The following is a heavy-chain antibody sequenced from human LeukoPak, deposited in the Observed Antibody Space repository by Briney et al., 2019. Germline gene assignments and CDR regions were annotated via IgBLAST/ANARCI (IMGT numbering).Heavy chain of an antibody. V-gene: IGHV3-30*01. Sequence: GGSLRLSCAASGFTFSSYAMHWVRQAPGKGLEWVAVISYDGSNKYYADSVKGRFTISRDNSKNTLYLQMNSLRAEDTAVYYCARGEVVTAIREYFNHYFDYWGQGTQVTVSS. J-gene: IGHJ4*02. D-gene: IGHD2-21*02. CDR1: GFTFSSYA. CDR2: ISYDGSNK. CDR3: ARGEVVTAIREYFNHYFDY.